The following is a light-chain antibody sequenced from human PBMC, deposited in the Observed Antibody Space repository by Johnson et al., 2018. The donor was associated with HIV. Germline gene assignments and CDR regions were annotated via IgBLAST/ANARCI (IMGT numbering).Light chain of an antibody. CDR2: DNN. J-gene: IGLJ1*01. V-gene: IGLV1-51*01. CDR1: SSNVGSSF. Sequence: QSVLTQPPSVSAAPGQTVTISCSGSSSNVGSSFVSWYRQVPGTAPKLLIYDNNKRPSGIPGRFSGSKSGTSATLGITGLLTGDEADYYCGTWDSSLSAYVFGTGTKVTVL. CDR3: GTWDSSLSAYV.